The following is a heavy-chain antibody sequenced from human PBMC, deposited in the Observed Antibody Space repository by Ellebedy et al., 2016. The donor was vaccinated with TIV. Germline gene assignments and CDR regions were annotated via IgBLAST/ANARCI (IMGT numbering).Heavy chain of an antibody. CDR2: INHSGST. CDR3: ARGRKGITLFGVVIPRTYYYYMDV. D-gene: IGHD3-3*01. J-gene: IGHJ6*03. Sequence: SETLSLXXAVYGGSFSGYYWSWIRQLPGKGLEWIGEINHSGSTNYNPSLKSRVTISADTSKNQFSLKLSSVTAADTAVYYCARGRKGITLFGVVIPRTYYYYMDVWGKGTTVTVSS. CDR1: GGSFSGYY. V-gene: IGHV4-34*01.